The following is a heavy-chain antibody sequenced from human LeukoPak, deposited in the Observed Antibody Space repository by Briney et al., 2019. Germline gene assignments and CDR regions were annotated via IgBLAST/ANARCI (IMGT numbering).Heavy chain of an antibody. D-gene: IGHD4-17*01. CDR1: GGSISSGGYS. Sequence: SETLSLTCAVSGGSISSGGYSWSWIRQPPGKGLEWIGYIYYSGSTYYNPSLKSRVTISVDTSKNRFSLKLSSVTAADTAVYYCARAKDYGDSDYWGQGTLVTVSS. V-gene: IGHV4-61*08. J-gene: IGHJ4*02. CDR3: ARAKDYGDSDY. CDR2: IYYSGST.